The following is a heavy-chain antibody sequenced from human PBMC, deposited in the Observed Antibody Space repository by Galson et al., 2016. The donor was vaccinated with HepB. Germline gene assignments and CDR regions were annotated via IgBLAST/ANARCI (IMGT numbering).Heavy chain of an antibody. CDR3: ARVLKGGAVCLGY. V-gene: IGHV1-18*01. D-gene: IGHD3-10*01. Sequence: SVKVSCKASGYTFTSYAISWVRQAPAQALEYLGWIDTSNGNTNYPQKFQDRVTLTTDTSTSTPYMELRNLISDDTAVYYCARVLKGGAVCLGYWGPGTLVT. CDR2: IDTSNGNT. J-gene: IGHJ4*02. CDR1: GYTFTSYA.